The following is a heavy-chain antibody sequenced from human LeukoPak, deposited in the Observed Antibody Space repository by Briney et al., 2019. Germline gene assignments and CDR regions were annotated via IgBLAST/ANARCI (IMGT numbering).Heavy chain of an antibody. CDR3: ARDWRGSYFPDF. V-gene: IGHV1-2*02. D-gene: IGHD1-26*01. Sequence: ASVKVSCKASGYTLTDYYMHWVRQAPGQGLEWMGWINPNSGDTNYAQKFQGRVTMTRDTSISTAYMELSRLTSDDTAVYYCARDWRGSYFPDFWGRGTLVTVSS. J-gene: IGHJ4*02. CDR2: INPNSGDT. CDR1: GYTLTDYY.